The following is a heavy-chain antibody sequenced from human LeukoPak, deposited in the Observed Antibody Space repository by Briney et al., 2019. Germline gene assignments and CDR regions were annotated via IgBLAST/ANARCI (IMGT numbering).Heavy chain of an antibody. CDR1: GSSIGNYS. Sequence: SETLSPTCSVSGSSIGNYSWSWIRQPAGKGLEWIGRFYKGGSTKYNFPLKSRVTMSVDTSKNLFSLKLSSVAAADTAVYYCARERYDFWSGHDKGMDVWGQGTTVTVSS. V-gene: IGHV4-4*07. CDR2: FYKGGST. J-gene: IGHJ6*02. D-gene: IGHD3-3*01. CDR3: ARERYDFWSGHDKGMDV.